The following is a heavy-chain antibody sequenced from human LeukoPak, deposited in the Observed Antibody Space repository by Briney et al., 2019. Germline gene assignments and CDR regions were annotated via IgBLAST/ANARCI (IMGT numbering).Heavy chain of an antibody. CDR3: ARRAPFSNWFDP. D-gene: IGHD2-2*01. CDR1: GASITNDDYY. J-gene: IGHJ5*02. Sequence: SQTLSLTCTVSGASITNDDYYWSWIRQHPGKGLEWIGYIYFSGSTYYNPTLKIRASVSVDTSKSQFSLRLASVTAADTAVYYCARRAPFSNWFDPWGQGTLVIVSS. CDR2: IYFSGST. V-gene: IGHV4-31*03.